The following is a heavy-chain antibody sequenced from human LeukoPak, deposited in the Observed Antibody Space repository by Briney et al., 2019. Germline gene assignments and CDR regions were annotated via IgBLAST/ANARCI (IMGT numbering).Heavy chain of an antibody. V-gene: IGHV4-59*08. CDR2: IYYSGST. CDR1: GGSISSYY. J-gene: IGHJ4*02. CDR3: ARGAPFDY. Sequence: SETLSLTCTVSGGSISSYYWSWIRQPPGKGLEWIGFIYYSGSTNYNPSLKSRVTISVDTSKNQFSLKLSSVTAADTAVYYCARGAPFDYWGQGTLVTVSS.